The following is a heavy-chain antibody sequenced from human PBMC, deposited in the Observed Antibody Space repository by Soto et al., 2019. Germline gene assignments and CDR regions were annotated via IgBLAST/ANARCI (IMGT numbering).Heavy chain of an antibody. CDR2: ISAYNGNT. V-gene: IGHV1-18*04. D-gene: IGHD2-2*01. Sequence: ASVKVSCKASGYTFTRYGISWVRQAPGQGLEWMGWISAYNGNTNYAQKFQGRVTMTTDTSTSTAYMELRSLRSDDTAVYYCARGIVVVPATIHFNWFDPWGQGTLVTVSS. CDR1: GYTFTRYG. CDR3: ARGIVVVPATIHFNWFDP. J-gene: IGHJ5*02.